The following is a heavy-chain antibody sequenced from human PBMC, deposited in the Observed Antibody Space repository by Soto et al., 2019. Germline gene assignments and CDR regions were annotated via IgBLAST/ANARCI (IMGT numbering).Heavy chain of an antibody. CDR1: GYSFTSYW. Sequence: PGESLKISCKGSGYSFTSYWIGWVRQMPGKGLEWMGIIYPGDSDTRYSPSFQGQVTISADKSISTAYLQWSSLKASDTAMYYCARRGVIRVSTYYYYGMDVWGQGTTVTVS. J-gene: IGHJ6*02. CDR2: IYPGDSDT. V-gene: IGHV5-51*01. CDR3: ARRGVIRVSTYYYYGMDV. D-gene: IGHD3-10*01.